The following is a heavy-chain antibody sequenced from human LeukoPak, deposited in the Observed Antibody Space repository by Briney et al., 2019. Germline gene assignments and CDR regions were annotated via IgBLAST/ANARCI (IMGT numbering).Heavy chain of an antibody. CDR3: SRERYSYGPFDY. CDR1: GFTFGNFG. D-gene: IGHD5-18*01. Sequence: GGSLRLSCTASGFTFGNFGISWVRQAPGKGLQWVGFIRSKAYGGTTEYAASVKGRFTISRDDSTRIAYLQMNSLKTDDTGVYYCSRERYSYGPFDYWGQGTLVTVS. V-gene: IGHV3-49*04. CDR2: IRSKAYGGTT. J-gene: IGHJ4*02.